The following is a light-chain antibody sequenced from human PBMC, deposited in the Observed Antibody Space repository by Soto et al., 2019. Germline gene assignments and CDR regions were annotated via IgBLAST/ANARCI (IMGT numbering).Light chain of an antibody. CDR2: AND. V-gene: IGLV1-44*01. Sequence: QSVLTQPPSASRTPGQRVTIPCSGSSSDIGSNSVNWYQQLPGAAPRLLIYANDHRPSGVPDRFSASKSGASASLAISGVLSEDEAFYYCATWSDSLKGWVFGGGTQLTVL. CDR3: ATWSDSLKGWV. CDR1: SSDIGSNS. J-gene: IGLJ3*02.